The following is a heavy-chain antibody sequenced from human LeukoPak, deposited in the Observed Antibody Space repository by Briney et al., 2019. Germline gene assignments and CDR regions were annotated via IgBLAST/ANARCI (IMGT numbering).Heavy chain of an antibody. CDR2: INPNSGGT. CDR3: ARGYCTSTTCYYFDF. D-gene: IGHD2-2*01. CDR1: GYTFTVYF. Sequence: ASVKVSCKASGYTFTVYFMHWVRQAPGQGLEWMGWINPNSGGTNYAPKFQGRVTMTRATSISTAYMELSRLRSDDTAVYYCARGYCTSTTCYYFDFWGQGTLVTVSS. J-gene: IGHJ4*02. V-gene: IGHV1-2*02.